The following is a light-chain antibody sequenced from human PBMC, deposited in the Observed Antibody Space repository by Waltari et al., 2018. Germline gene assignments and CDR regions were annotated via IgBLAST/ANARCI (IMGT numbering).Light chain of an antibody. CDR1: PSISSW. V-gene: IGKV1-5*03. Sequence: EIQMTQSPSTLSASVVDSVTITCRASPSISSWSAWYQQKPGKSPKLLIYKASSLESGVPSLFSGSGSGTEFTLTINSLQPDDLANYYCQQYNNFPWTFGQGTKVEIK. J-gene: IGKJ1*01. CDR3: QQYNNFPWT. CDR2: KAS.